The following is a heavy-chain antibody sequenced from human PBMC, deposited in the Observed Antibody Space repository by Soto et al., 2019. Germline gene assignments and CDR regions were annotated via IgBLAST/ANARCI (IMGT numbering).Heavy chain of an antibody. CDR1: GYTFTSYG. D-gene: IGHD2-2*01. V-gene: IGHV1-18*01. Sequence: ASVKVSCKASGYTFTSYGISWVRQAPGQGLEWMGWISAYNGNTNYAQKLQGRVTMTTDTSTSTAYMELRSLRSDDTAVYYCATYCSSTSCYDYYGMDVWGQGTTVTVSS. CDR2: ISAYNGNT. CDR3: ATYCSSTSCYDYYGMDV. J-gene: IGHJ6*02.